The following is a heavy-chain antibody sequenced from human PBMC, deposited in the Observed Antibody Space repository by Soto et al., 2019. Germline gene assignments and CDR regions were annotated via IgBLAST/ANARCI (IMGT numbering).Heavy chain of an antibody. V-gene: IGHV1-18*01. J-gene: IGHJ4*02. CDR3: ARVLSSGSYLVPDY. Sequence: QVQLVQSGAEVKKPGASVKVSCKASGYTFTTYGVSCVRQSPGQGLEWMGWISAYNGNTNYVHKFQDRVTMTTDTSKSTAYMELMSLRSDDTAVYYCARVLSSGSYLVPDYWGQGTLVTVSS. CDR2: ISAYNGNT. D-gene: IGHD3-22*01. CDR1: GYTFTTYG.